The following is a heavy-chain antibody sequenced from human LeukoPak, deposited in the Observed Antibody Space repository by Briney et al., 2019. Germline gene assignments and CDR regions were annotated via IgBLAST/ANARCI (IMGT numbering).Heavy chain of an antibody. CDR3: ARGGSRRITMVRGVMNYFDY. CDR2: INHSGST. V-gene: IGHV4-34*01. CDR1: GGSFSGYY. J-gene: IGHJ4*02. Sequence: SETLSLTCAVYGGSFSGYYWSWIRQPPGKGLEWIGEINHSGSTNYNPSLKSRVTISVDTSKNQFSLKLSSVTAADTAVYYCARGGSRRITMVRGVMNYFDYWGQGTLVTVSS. D-gene: IGHD3-10*01.